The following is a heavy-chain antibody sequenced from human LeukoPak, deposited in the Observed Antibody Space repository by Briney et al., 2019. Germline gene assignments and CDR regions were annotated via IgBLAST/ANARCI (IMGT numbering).Heavy chain of an antibody. CDR2: INTDGDIT. Sequence: GGSLRLSCVASGFTFSSYWMHWVRQAPGKGLAWVADINTDGDITRYADSLKGRFTISRDNAKNTLYLQMNSLRDEDTSIYYCARGGVQPVDYWGQGTLVTVSS. V-gene: IGHV3-74*01. J-gene: IGHJ4*02. D-gene: IGHD2-2*01. CDR1: GFTFSSYW. CDR3: ARGGVQPVDY.